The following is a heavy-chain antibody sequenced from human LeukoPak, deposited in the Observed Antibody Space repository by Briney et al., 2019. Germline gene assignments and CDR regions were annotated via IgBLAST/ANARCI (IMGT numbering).Heavy chain of an antibody. Sequence: GGSLRLSCAASGFTFSGYTMNWVRQAPGKGLEWVSSISSSSTYIYYADSVKGRFTISRGNAKNSLHLQMNSLRVEDTAVYYCARGYSGSYPHFDYWGQGTLVTVSS. CDR1: GFTFSGYT. V-gene: IGHV3-21*01. CDR2: ISSSSTYI. D-gene: IGHD1-26*01. CDR3: ARGYSGSYPHFDY. J-gene: IGHJ4*02.